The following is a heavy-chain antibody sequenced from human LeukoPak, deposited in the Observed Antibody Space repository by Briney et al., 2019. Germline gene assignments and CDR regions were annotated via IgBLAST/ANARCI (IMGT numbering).Heavy chain of an antibody. D-gene: IGHD5-12*01. CDR3: ARSIRVATMIFDY. CDR1: GFTFSSYE. CDR2: ISSSSGTT. J-gene: IGHJ4*02. Sequence: PGGSLRLSCAASGFTFSSYEMNWVRQAPGKGPEWISYISSSSGTTYYADSVTGRFTISRDNAKNSLYLQMNSLRDEDTAVYYCARSIRVATMIFDYWGQGTLVTVSS. V-gene: IGHV3-48*02.